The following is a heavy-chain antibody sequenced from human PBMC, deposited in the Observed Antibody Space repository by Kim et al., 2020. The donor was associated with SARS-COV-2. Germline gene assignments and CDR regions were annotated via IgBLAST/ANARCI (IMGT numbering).Heavy chain of an antibody. D-gene: IGHD3-10*01. V-gene: IGHV4-31*03. CDR1: GGSISSGGYY. J-gene: IGHJ2*01. CDR2: IYYSGST. Sequence: SETLSLTCTVSGGSISSGGYYWSWIRQHPGKGLEWIGYIYYSGSTYYNPSLKSRVTISVDTSKNQFSLKLSSVTAADTAVYYCARDRGDGYKNPQYFDLWGRGTLGTVSS. CDR3: ARDRGDGYKNPQYFDL.